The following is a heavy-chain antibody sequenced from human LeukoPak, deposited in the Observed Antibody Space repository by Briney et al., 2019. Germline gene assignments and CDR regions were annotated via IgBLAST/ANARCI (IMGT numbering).Heavy chain of an antibody. Sequence: GGSLRLSCAASGFTFSSYGMSWVRQAPGKGLEWVSSISGNSVGTYYADSVKGRFTISRDNSKNTLYVQMNSLRADDTAVYFCAKYGIVVAGKGLPDWWGQGTLVTVSS. D-gene: IGHD6-19*01. J-gene: IGHJ4*02. CDR1: GFTFSSYG. CDR2: ISGNSVGT. V-gene: IGHV3-23*01. CDR3: AKYGIVVAGKGLPDW.